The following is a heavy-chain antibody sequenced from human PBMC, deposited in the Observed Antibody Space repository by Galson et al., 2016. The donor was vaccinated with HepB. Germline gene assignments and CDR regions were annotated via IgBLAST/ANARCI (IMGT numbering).Heavy chain of an antibody. J-gene: IGHJ6*02. V-gene: IGHV3-23*01. CDR2: ISGSGGST. D-gene: IGHD3-10*01. CDR3: AKDSSGRKVFTMVRELSSMDV. Sequence: SQRLSCAASGFTFSSYPMSWVRQAPGKGLEWVSGISGSGGSTYYADSVKGRFTISRDNSKNTLYLQMNSLRAEDTAVYYCAKDSSGRKVFTMVRELSSMDVWGQGTTVTVSS. CDR1: GFTFSSYP.